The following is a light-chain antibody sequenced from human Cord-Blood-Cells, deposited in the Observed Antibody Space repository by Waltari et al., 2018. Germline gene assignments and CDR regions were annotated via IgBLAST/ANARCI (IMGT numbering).Light chain of an antibody. CDR2: DVS. Sequence: QSALTQPASVSGSPGQSITISCTGTSSDVGGYNYVSWYQQHPGKAPKLMIYDVSKRPSVFSTRFSGSKSGNTASLTISWLQAEDEADYYCSSYTSSSTVVFGGGTKLTVL. CDR1: SSDVGGYNY. J-gene: IGLJ2*01. V-gene: IGLV2-14*01. CDR3: SSYTSSSTVV.